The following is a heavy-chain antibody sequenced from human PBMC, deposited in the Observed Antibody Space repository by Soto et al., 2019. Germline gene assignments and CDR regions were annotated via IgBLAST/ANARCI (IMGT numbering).Heavy chain of an antibody. V-gene: IGHV4-59*01. CDR3: ARTILRYYFDY. CDR2: IYYSGST. J-gene: IGHJ4*02. CDR1: GGSISSYY. Sequence: PSETLSLTCTVSGGSISSYYWSWIRQPPGKGLEWIGYIYYSGSTNYNPSLKSRVTISVDTSKNQFSLKLSSVTAADTAVYYCARTILRYYFDYWGQGTLVTVSS.